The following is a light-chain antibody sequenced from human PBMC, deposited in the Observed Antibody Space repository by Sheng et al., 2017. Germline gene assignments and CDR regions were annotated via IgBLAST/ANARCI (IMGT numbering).Light chain of an antibody. CDR3: QQYGTSIGFT. Sequence: DIVLTQSPGTLSLSPGDKATLSCRASQTIDLNFLSWYQHKPGQSPRLLIYGATSRASGVPDRFVGSGSGTDFNLTISRLEPEDFALYYCQQYGTSIGFTFGP. V-gene: IGKV3-20*01. CDR2: GAT. J-gene: IGKJ3*01. CDR1: QTIDLNF.